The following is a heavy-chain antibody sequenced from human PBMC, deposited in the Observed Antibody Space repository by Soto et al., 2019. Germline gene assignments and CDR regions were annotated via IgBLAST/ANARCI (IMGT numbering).Heavy chain of an antibody. Sequence: ASVKVSCKASGGTFSSYAISWVRQAPGQGLEWMGGIIPIFGTANYAQKFQGRVTITADESTSTAYMELSSLRSEDTAVYYCARRIEGCSGGSCYRFDYYYGMDVWGQGTTVTAPS. J-gene: IGHJ6*02. CDR2: IIPIFGTA. CDR3: ARRIEGCSGGSCYRFDYYYGMDV. V-gene: IGHV1-69*13. CDR1: GGTFSSYA. D-gene: IGHD2-15*01.